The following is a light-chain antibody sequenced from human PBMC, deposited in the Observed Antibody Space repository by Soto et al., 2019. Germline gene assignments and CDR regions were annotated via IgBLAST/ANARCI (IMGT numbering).Light chain of an antibody. CDR1: QSVSNNY. V-gene: IGKV3-20*01. CDR2: GAS. CDR3: QQYGISGT. J-gene: IGKJ1*01. Sequence: EIVLTQSPGTLSLSPGERATLSCRASQSVSNNYLAWYQQKPGQAPRLLIYGASNRPTGIQDRFSGSGSGTDFTLTISRLDPEEFAVYYCQQYGISGTFGQGTKVEIK.